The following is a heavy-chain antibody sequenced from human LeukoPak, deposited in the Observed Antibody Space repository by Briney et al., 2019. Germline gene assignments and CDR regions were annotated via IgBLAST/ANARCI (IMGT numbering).Heavy chain of an antibody. V-gene: IGHV3-7*05. CDR1: GFTFSNYW. D-gene: IGHD6-13*01. J-gene: IGHJ6*02. CDR3: ARDPYSSSWSYGMDV. Sequence: PGGSLRLSCTATGFTFSNYWMSWVRQTPEKGLEWVANIKQDGSETVYVDSVKGRFTISRDNAQSSLYLQMNSLRAEDTAVYYCARDPYSSSWSYGMDVWGQGTLVTVSS. CDR2: IKQDGSET.